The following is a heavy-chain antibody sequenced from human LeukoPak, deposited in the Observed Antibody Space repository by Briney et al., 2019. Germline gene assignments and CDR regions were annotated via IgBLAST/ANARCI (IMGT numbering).Heavy chain of an antibody. J-gene: IGHJ4*02. CDR2: INPNSGGT. CDR3: ATEGGPGLDF. CDR1: GYSFTGYY. Sequence: ASVKVSCKASGYSFTGYYMHWVRQAPGQGLEWMGWINPNSGGTNYAQKFQGRVTMTRDTSISTVYMELSSLRSDDAAVYFCATEGGPGLDFWGQRTLVTVSS. D-gene: IGHD1-14*01. V-gene: IGHV1-2*02.